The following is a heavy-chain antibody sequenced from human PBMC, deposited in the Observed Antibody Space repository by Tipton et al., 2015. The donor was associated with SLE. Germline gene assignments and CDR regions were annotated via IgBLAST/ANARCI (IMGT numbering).Heavy chain of an antibody. CDR1: GGSISSYY. J-gene: IGHJ4*02. D-gene: IGHD2-15*01. CDR2: IYYSGST. V-gene: IGHV4-59*08. Sequence: TLSLTCTVSGGSISSYYWSWIRQPPGKGLEWIGYIYYSGSTYYNPSLKSRVTISVDTSKNQFSLKLSSVTAADTAVYYCARQVDIVVVVAATPFDYWGQGTLVTVSS. CDR3: ARQVDIVVVVAATPFDY.